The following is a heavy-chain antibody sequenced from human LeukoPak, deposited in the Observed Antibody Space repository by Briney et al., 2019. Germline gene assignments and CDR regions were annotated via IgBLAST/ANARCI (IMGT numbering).Heavy chain of an antibody. CDR2: ISSSSSYI. CDR3: ARESMVREEDYMDV. D-gene: IGHD3-10*01. V-gene: IGHV3-21*01. J-gene: IGHJ6*03. CDR1: GFTFSSYS. Sequence: GDSLRLSCAASGFTFSSYSMNWVRQAPGKGLEWVSSISSSSSYIYYADSVKGRFTISRDNAKNSLYLQMNSLRAEDTAVYYCARESMVREEDYMDVWGKGTTVTVSS.